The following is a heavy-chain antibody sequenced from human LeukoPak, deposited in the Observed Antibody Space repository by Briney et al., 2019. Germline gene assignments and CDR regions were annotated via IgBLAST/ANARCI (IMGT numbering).Heavy chain of an antibody. CDR1: GFTFSSYG. D-gene: IGHD6-13*01. V-gene: IGHV3-30*18. Sequence: PGGSLRLSCAASGFTFSSYGVHWVRQAPGRGLEWVAVTSYDGSNKYYADSVQGRYTISRDNSTNTLYLQMNSLRPEDTAIYYCAKSFPAAAATVYYYYGMDVWGQGTTVTVSS. CDR2: TSYDGSNK. J-gene: IGHJ6*02. CDR3: AKSFPAAAATVYYYYGMDV.